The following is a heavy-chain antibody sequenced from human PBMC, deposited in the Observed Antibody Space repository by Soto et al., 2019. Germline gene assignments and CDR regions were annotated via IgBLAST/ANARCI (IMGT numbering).Heavy chain of an antibody. Sequence: ASVKVSCKASCYTFTSYGISWVRQAPGQWLEWMGWISAYNGNTNYAQKLQGRVTMTTDTSTSTAYMELRSLRSDDTAVYYCATKRDFWSGYTWFDPWGQGTLVTVS. CDR1: CYTFTSYG. V-gene: IGHV1-18*04. CDR2: ISAYNGNT. CDR3: ATKRDFWSGYTWFDP. J-gene: IGHJ5*02. D-gene: IGHD3-3*01.